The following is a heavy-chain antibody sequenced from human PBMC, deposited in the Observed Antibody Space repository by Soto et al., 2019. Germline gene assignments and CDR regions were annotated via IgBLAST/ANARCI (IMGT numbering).Heavy chain of an antibody. CDR3: ARDAAFAAFDI. Sequence: GGSLRLSCAASGITFSSYWMSWVRQAPGKGLEWVANIKQDGSEKYYVDSVKGRFTISRDNAKNSLYLQMNSLRAEDTAVYYCARDAAFAAFDIWGQGTMVTLSS. CDR1: GITFSSYW. D-gene: IGHD3-16*01. CDR2: IKQDGSEK. V-gene: IGHV3-7*01. J-gene: IGHJ3*02.